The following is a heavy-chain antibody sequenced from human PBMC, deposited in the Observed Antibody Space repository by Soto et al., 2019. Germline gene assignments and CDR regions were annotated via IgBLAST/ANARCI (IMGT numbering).Heavy chain of an antibody. CDR2: ISAYNGNT. J-gene: IGHJ4*02. V-gene: IGHV1-18*01. Sequence: QVQLVQSGAEVKKPGASVKISCKASGYTFSSYAFSWVRQAPGQGLEWMGWISAYNGNTNNAKKFQGRVTMTTDTSTSTAYMELRSLRSDDTAVYYCARDVTPPDYWGQGTLVTVSS. CDR1: GYTFSSYA. CDR3: ARDVTPPDY.